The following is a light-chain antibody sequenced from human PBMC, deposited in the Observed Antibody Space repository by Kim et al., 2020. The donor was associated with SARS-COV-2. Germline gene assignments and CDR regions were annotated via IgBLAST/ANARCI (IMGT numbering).Light chain of an antibody. J-gene: IGKJ4*01. CDR3: QQYNRWPLT. V-gene: IGKV3-15*01. Sequence: EIVMTQSSATLSVSPGERATLSCRASQSVSSNLAWYQQKPGQAPRLLIYGASTRATGIPGRFSGSGSGTEFTLTISSLQSEDFAVYYCQQYNRWPLTFGGGTEVDIK. CDR1: QSVSSN. CDR2: GAS.